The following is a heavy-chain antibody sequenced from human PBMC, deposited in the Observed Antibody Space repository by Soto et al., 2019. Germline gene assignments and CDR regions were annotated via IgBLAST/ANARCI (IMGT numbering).Heavy chain of an antibody. D-gene: IGHD3-3*01. CDR3: ARYTLADCRSGYGAFDM. J-gene: IGHJ3*02. V-gene: IGHV4-39*01. CDR1: GGSISSSSYY. CDR2: IYYSGST. Sequence: SETLSLTCTVSGGSISSSSYYWGWIRQPPGKGLEWIGSIYYSGSTYYNPSLKSRVTISVDTSKNQFSLKLSSVTAADTAVYYCARYTLADCRSGYGAFDMWDQETMDDVSS.